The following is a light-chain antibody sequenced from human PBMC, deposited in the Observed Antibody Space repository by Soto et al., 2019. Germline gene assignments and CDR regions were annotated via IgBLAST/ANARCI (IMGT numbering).Light chain of an antibody. V-gene: IGKV1-39*01. CDR1: QSISTY. J-gene: IGKJ1*01. CDR2: TTS. CDR3: QQSFASPRT. Sequence: DIQMPQSPSPLSASVGDRVTITCRASQSISTYLNWYQQKPGKAPNLLIYTTSNLQPGVPSRFSGSGSGTDFTLAISSLQPEDFATYYCQQSFASPRTFGQGTKVDIK.